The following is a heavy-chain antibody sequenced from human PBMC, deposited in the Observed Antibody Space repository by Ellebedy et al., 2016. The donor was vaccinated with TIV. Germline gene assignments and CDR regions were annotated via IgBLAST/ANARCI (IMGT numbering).Heavy chain of an antibody. CDR3: ATERSGSYYNY. CDR1: GFTFSSYS. Sequence: PGGSLRLSCAASGFTFSSYSMNWVRQAPGKGLEWVSSISSSSSYIYYADSVKGRFTISRDNAKNTVYLQMNSLRAEDTAVYYCATERSGSYYNYWGQGTLVTVSS. V-gene: IGHV3-21*01. D-gene: IGHD1-26*01. CDR2: ISSSSSYI. J-gene: IGHJ4*02.